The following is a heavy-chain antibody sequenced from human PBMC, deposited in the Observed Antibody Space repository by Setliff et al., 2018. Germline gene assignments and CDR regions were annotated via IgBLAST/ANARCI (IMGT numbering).Heavy chain of an antibody. CDR1: GYTFTSYA. CDR2: INAGNGNT. J-gene: IGHJ3*02. Sequence: ASVKVSCKASGYTFTSYAMHWVRQAPGQRLEWMGWINAGNGNTKYSQKFQGRVTMTTDTSTSTAYMELTSLRSDDTAVYYCARARVWLTTVAAVNGFDIWGQGTMVTVSS. CDR3: ARARVWLTTVAAVNGFDI. D-gene: IGHD4-17*01. V-gene: IGHV1-3*01.